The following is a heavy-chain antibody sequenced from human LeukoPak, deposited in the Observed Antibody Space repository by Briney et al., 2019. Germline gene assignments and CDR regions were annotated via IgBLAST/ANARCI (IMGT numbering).Heavy chain of an antibody. CDR2: ISAYNGNT. CDR3: ARDLPYGSGSYSGFDP. CDR1: GYTFTSYG. Sequence: GASVKVSCKASGYTFTSYGISWVRRAPGQGLEWMGWISAYNGNTNYAQKLQGRVTMTTDTSTGTAYMELSRLRSDDTAVYYCARDLPYGSGSYSGFDPWGQGTLVTVSS. D-gene: IGHD3-10*01. J-gene: IGHJ5*02. V-gene: IGHV1-18*01.